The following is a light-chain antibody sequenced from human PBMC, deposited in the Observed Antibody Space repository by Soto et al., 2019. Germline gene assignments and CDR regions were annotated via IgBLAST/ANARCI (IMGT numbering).Light chain of an antibody. Sequence: IVLTQSAGTRALSPGERATLSCRASQSVSSNNLAWYQQKPGQAPRLLIYDASHRATGSPARFSGSGSGTDFTLTISRLQPEDFATYYCQQYNSYSETFGQGTKVDIK. V-gene: IGKV3-20*01. J-gene: IGKJ1*01. CDR3: QQYNSYSET. CDR1: QSVSSNN. CDR2: DAS.